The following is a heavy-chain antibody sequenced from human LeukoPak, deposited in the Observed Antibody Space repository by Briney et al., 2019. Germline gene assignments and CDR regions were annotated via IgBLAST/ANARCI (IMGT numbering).Heavy chain of an antibody. D-gene: IGHD2-15*01. V-gene: IGHV3-48*04. CDR1: GFTFSSYS. Sequence: PGGSLRLSCAASGFTFSSYSMNWVRQAPGKGLEWASSISRSGSTKYYADSVKGRFTISRDNAKNSLFLQMNSLRAEDTAVYYCARCAYCSGGSCYSSMSWFDPWGQGTLVTVSS. J-gene: IGHJ5*02. CDR2: ISRSGSTK. CDR3: ARCAYCSGGSCYSSMSWFDP.